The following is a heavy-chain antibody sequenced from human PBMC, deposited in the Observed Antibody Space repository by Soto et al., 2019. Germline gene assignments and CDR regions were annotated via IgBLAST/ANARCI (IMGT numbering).Heavy chain of an antibody. J-gene: IGHJ5*02. V-gene: IGHV3-23*01. CDR3: VKNSGWFNT. CDR1: GFTFGTTD. D-gene: IGHD3-10*01. Sequence: GSLRLSCAASGFTFGTTDMSWVRQAPGEGLEWVSTIDGSGGITYHADSVKGRFTISRDNSRNTVYLQMNSLRGDDTALYYCVKNSGWFNTWGQGALVTVSS. CDR2: IDGSGGIT.